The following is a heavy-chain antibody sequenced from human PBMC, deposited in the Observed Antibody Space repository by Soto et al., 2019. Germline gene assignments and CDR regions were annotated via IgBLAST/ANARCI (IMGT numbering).Heavy chain of an antibody. CDR3: ARVDSSSGFDY. D-gene: IGHD6-6*01. Sequence: SETMSLTCAVSGYSISSGYYWGWIRQPPGKGLEWIGSIYHSGSTYYNPSLKSRVTISVDTSKNQFSLRLTSVTAADTAVYYCARVDSSSGFDYWGQGTLVTVSS. J-gene: IGHJ4*02. CDR1: GYSISSGYY. V-gene: IGHV4-38-2*01. CDR2: IYHSGST.